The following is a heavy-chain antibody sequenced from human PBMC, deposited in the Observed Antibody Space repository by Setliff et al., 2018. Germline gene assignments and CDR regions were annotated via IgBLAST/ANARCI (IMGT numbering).Heavy chain of an antibody. V-gene: IGHV1-69*13. CDR1: GGSFSNYA. CDR2: IIPIYGST. D-gene: IGHD3-22*01. Sequence: SVKVSCKASGGSFSNYAIIWVRQASGQGPEWMGGIIPIYGSTNNAEKFQGRVTFSADESMSTVYMELSSLTSADTALYYCARDALYDSNDRNSYYGNWLDPWGQGTLVTVSS. J-gene: IGHJ5*02. CDR3: ARDALYDSNDRNSYYGNWLDP.